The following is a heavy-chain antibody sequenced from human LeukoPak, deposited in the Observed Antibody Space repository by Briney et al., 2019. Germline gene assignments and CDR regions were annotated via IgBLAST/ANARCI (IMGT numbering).Heavy chain of an antibody. CDR1: GFTFSSYS. V-gene: IGHV3-21*01. D-gene: IGHD6-13*01. J-gene: IGHJ4*02. Sequence: GGSLRLSCAASGFTFSSYSMNWVRQAPGQGLEWGSSISSSSSYIYYADSVKCRFTISRDNAKNSLYLQMNSLRAEDTAVYYCARDLGPYSSSWCPVFDYWGQGTLVTVS. CDR3: ARDLGPYSSSWCPVFDY. CDR2: ISSSSSYI.